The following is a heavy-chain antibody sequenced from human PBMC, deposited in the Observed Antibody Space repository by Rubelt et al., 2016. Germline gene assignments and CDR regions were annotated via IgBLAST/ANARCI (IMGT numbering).Heavy chain of an antibody. CDR2: IYYSWNT. Sequence: QLQLQESGPGLVKPSETLSLTCTVSGGSISSSSYYWGWIRQPPGKGLEWIGSIYYSWNTNYNPSLKSRVTISVDTSKNQFSLKLSSVTAADTAVYYCARERSLVGGYFDYWGQGTLVTGSS. D-gene: IGHD3-10*01. CDR3: ARERSLVGGYFDY. J-gene: IGHJ4*02. V-gene: IGHV4-39*07. CDR1: GGSISSSSYY.